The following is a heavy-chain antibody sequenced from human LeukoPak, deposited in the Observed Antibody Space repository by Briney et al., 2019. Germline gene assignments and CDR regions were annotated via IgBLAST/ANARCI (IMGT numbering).Heavy chain of an antibody. CDR2: IWDDGSNK. J-gene: IGHJ6*03. Sequence: GGSLRLSCAASGFTFSSYGMHWVREAPGEGLERVAVIWDDGSNKYYADSVKGRFTLSRDNSKNTLYLQMNSLRAEDTAVYYCARAGIAAAGRYYYYYMDVWGKGTTVTVSS. CDR3: ARAGIAAAGRYYYYYMDV. V-gene: IGHV3-33*01. D-gene: IGHD6-13*01. CDR1: GFTFSSYG.